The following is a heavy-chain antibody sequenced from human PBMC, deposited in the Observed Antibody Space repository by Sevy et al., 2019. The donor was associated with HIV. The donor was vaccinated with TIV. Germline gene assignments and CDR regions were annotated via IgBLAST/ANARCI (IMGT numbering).Heavy chain of an antibody. J-gene: IGHJ3*02. Sequence: GGSLRLSCAASGFSFRETWMSWVRQGPGKGLELVGRIKRKSDGGTTDYAAPVKGRFTISRDDSKTTLYLQMNSLKTEDTALYYCTTMGYPGGFDIWGQGTMVTVSS. CDR1: GFSFRETW. V-gene: IGHV3-15*01. D-gene: IGHD3-16*02. CDR2: IKRKSDGGTT. CDR3: TTMGYPGGFDI.